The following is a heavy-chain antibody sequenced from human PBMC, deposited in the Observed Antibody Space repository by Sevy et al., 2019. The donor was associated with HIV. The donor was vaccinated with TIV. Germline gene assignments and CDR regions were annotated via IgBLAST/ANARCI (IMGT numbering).Heavy chain of an antibody. Sequence: GGSLRLSCAASGFTFSDYYMSWIRQAPGKGLEWVSYISSSGSTIYYADSVKGRFTISRDNAKNSLYLQMNSLRAEDTAVYYCAREGAYCGGDCYFSDAFDIWGQGTMVTVSS. D-gene: IGHD2-21*01. CDR2: ISSSGSTI. V-gene: IGHV3-11*01. J-gene: IGHJ3*02. CDR1: GFTFSDYY. CDR3: AREGAYCGGDCYFSDAFDI.